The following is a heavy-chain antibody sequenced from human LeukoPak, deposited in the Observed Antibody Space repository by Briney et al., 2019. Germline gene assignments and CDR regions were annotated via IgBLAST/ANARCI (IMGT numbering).Heavy chain of an antibody. D-gene: IGHD3-22*01. CDR3: AKGGRYDSSGKGDY. Sequence: GGSLRLSCAASGFTFSSSDMYWVRQAPGKGLEWVAFIRYDGGNKYYADSVKGRFTISRDNSKNTLYLQINSLRAEDTAVYYCAKGGRYDSSGKGDYWGQGTLVTVSS. CDR2: IRYDGGNK. CDR1: GFTFSSSD. V-gene: IGHV3-30*02. J-gene: IGHJ4*02.